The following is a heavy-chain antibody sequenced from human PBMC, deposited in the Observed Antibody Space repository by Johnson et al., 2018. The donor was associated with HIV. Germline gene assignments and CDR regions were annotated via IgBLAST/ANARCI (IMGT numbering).Heavy chain of an antibody. CDR3: STDQAGDYVWGSYRYAFDI. CDR2: IKSEVDDGTT. D-gene: IGHD3-16*02. CDR1: GFSFNNAW. V-gene: IGHV3-15*01. J-gene: IGHJ3*02. Sequence: VQLVESGGGLVKPGGSLRLSCAASGFSFNNAWMSWVRQAPGRGLEWVGRIKSEVDDGTTDYAAPVTGRFTISRDDSKNALFLQMNSLKTEDTAVYFCSTDQAGDYVWGSYRYAFDIWGQGTKVTVSS.